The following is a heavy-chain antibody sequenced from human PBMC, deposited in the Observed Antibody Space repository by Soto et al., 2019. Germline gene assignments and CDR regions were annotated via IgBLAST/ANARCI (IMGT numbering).Heavy chain of an antibody. CDR3: ARDTPMVPSYCDY. Sequence: GGSLRLSCAASGFTFSSYWMSWVRQAPGKGLEWVANIKQDGSEKYYVDSVKGRFTISRDNAKNSLYLQMNSLRAEDTAVYYCARDTPMVPSYCDYWGQGTLVTVSS. CDR1: GFTFSSYW. V-gene: IGHV3-7*01. D-gene: IGHD3-10*01. J-gene: IGHJ4*02. CDR2: IKQDGSEK.